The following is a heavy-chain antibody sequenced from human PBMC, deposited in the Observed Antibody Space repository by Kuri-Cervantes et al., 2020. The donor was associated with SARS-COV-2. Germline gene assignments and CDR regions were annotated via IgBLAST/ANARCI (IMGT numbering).Heavy chain of an antibody. J-gene: IGHJ4*02. V-gene: IGHV1-18*01. CDR1: GYTFTSYG. Sequence: ASVKVSCKASGYTFTSYGISWVRQAPGQGLEWMGWISAYNGNTNYAQKLQGRVTMTTDTSTSTAYMELRSLRSEDTAVYYCAIGRRGFLEWFYFDYWGQGTLVTVSS. D-gene: IGHD3-3*01. CDR3: AIGRRGFLEWFYFDY. CDR2: ISAYNGNT.